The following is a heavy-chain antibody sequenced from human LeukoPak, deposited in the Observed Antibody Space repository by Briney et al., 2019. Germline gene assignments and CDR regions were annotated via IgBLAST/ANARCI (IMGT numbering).Heavy chain of an antibody. CDR3: ARDIGPNEGDYGVVAFDI. CDR2: IYYSGSA. D-gene: IGHD4-17*01. Sequence: SETLSLTCTVSGGSISGYYWTWIRQPPGKGLEWIGYIYYSGSAYYNPSLKSRVAMSVDTSKNQFSLKLSSVTAADTAVYYCARDIGPNEGDYGVVAFDIWGQGTMVAVSS. V-gene: IGHV4-59*01. CDR1: GGSISGYY. J-gene: IGHJ3*02.